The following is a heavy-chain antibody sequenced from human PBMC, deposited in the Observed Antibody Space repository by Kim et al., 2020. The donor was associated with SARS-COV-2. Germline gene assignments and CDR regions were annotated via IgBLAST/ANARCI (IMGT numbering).Heavy chain of an antibody. J-gene: IGHJ3*02. CDR3: ARTLYCSSTSCLRGPFDI. V-gene: IGHV3-30*01. D-gene: IGHD2-2*01. Sequence: KGHFPISRDNSKNTLYLQMNSLRAEDTAVYYCARTLYCSSTSCLRGPFDIWGQGTMVTVSS.